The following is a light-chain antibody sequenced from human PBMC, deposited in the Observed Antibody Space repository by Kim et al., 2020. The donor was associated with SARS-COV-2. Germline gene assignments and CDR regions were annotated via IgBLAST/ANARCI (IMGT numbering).Light chain of an antibody. V-gene: IGKV1-39*01. J-gene: IGKJ4*01. CDR1: QSINTY. CDR3: RKSHTAQLLT. Sequence: DIQMTQSPSSLAASVGDRVTIACRASQSINTYLNWYQQKPGKAPKLLIYAASTWQSGVPSRFSGSGSGTDFTLTISSLQPENVATYYCRKSHTAQLLTFDGERKGYIK. CDR2: AAS.